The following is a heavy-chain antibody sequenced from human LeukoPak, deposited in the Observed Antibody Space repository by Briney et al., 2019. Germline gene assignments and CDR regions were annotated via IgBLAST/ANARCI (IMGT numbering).Heavy chain of an antibody. J-gene: IGHJ5*02. Sequence: ASVNLSCKASGYSFTSCYMHWVRQAPGQGLEWMGIFNPTSGSATYAQKFEGRVTVTRDTSTSTVHMELSSLRSDDTAVYYCARGHSLAVAGRQHWFDPWGQGTRVPLFS. V-gene: IGHV1-46*01. D-gene: IGHD6-19*01. CDR3: ARGHSLAVAGRQHWFDP. CDR1: GYSFTSCY. CDR2: FNPTSGSA.